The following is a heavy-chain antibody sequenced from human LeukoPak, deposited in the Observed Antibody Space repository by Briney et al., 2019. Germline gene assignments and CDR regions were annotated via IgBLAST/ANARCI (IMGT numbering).Heavy chain of an antibody. J-gene: IGHJ4*02. CDR2: ISSSGSTI. D-gene: IGHD6-13*01. Sequence: GGSLRLSCAASGFTFSSYEMNWVRQAPGKGLEWVSHISSSGSTIYYADSVKGRFTISRDNAKNSLYLQMNSLRAEDTAVYYCARGGPAAGRFDYWGQGTLVTVSS. V-gene: IGHV3-48*03. CDR3: ARGGPAAGRFDY. CDR1: GFTFSSYE.